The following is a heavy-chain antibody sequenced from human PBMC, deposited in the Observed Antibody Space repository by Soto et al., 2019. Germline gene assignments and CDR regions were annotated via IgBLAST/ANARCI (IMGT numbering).Heavy chain of an antibody. D-gene: IGHD3-22*01. J-gene: IGHJ3*02. V-gene: IGHV5-51*01. CDR2: IYPGDSDT. CDR3: ARLWPPMIEGGTGAFDI. CDR1: GYSFTSYW. Sequence: GESLKISCKGSGYSFTSYWIGWVRQMPGKGLEWMGIIYPGDSDTRYSPSFQGQVTISADKSISTAYLQWSSLKASDTAMYYCARLWPPMIEGGTGAFDIWGQGTMVTVSS.